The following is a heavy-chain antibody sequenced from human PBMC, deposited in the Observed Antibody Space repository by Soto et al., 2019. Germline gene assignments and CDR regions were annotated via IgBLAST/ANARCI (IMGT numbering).Heavy chain of an antibody. CDR1: GFTFSSYA. V-gene: IGHV3-30-3*01. CDR3: ARDSTYYYDSSGYEVDAFDI. J-gene: IGHJ3*02. Sequence: QVQLVESGGGVVQPGRSLRLSCAASGFTFSSYAMHWVRQAPGTGLEWVAVISYDGSNKYYADSVKGRFTIARDNSKNPLYLQLNSLRAEDTAVYYCARDSTYYYDSSGYEVDAFDIWGQGTMVTVSS. D-gene: IGHD3-22*01. CDR2: ISYDGSNK.